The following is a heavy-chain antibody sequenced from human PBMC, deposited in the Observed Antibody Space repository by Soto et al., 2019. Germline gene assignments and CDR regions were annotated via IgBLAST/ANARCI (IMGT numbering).Heavy chain of an antibody. CDR1: GGTFSSYA. V-gene: IGHV1-69*13. D-gene: IGHD6-13*01. CDR2: IIPIFGTA. CDR3: ARGSRYSSSWYLGYFQH. J-gene: IGHJ1*01. Sequence: SVKVSCKASGGTFSSYAISWVRQAPGPGLEWMGGIIPIFGTANYAQKFQGRVTITADESTSTAYMELSSLRSEDTAVYYCARGSRYSSSWYLGYFQHWGQGTLVTVSS.